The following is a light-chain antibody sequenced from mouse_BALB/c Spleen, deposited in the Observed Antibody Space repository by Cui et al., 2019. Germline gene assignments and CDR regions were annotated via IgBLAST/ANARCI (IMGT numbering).Light chain of an antibody. J-gene: IGKJ1*01. CDR2: DTS. V-gene: IGKV4-59*01. CDR1: SSVGY. Sequence: QVVLTQSPAIMSASPGEKVTMTCSASSSVGYMHWYKQKSGTSPKRWIYDTSKLASGVPARFSGSGSGTSYSLTISSMEAEDAATYYCQQWSSNPWTFGGGTKLEIK. CDR3: QQWSSNPWT.